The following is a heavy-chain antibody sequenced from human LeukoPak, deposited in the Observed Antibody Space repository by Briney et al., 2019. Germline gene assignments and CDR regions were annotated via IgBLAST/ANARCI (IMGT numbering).Heavy chain of an antibody. CDR1: GFTFSSYS. V-gene: IGHV4-34*01. Sequence: GSLRLSCAASGFTFSSYSMNWVRQAPGKRLEWIGEINHSGSTNYNPSLKSRVTISVDTSKNQFSLKLSSVTAADTAVYYCARGPTSEAWFDPWGQGTLVTVSS. J-gene: IGHJ5*02. CDR2: INHSGST. CDR3: ARGPTSEAWFDP.